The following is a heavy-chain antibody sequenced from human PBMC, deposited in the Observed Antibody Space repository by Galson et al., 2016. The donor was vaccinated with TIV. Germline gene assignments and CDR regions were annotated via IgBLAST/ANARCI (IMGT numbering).Heavy chain of an antibody. CDR1: GYTFTSYY. V-gene: IGHV1-46*03. CDR3: GRERMNWGNFDC. D-gene: IGHD7-27*01. J-gene: IGHJ4*02. Sequence: SVKVSCKGSGYTFTSYYIHWVRQAPGQGLEWMGRINPSGGDATYAQKFQGRVIMTRDTSTSTIYMDLSSLTSDDTAVYFCGRERMNWGNFDCWGQGTLVTVSS. CDR2: INPSGGDA.